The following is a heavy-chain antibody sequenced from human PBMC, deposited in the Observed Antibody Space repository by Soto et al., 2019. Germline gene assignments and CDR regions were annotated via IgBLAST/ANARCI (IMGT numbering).Heavy chain of an antibody. CDR1: GYSFTSYW. CDR3: ARRDCSSTSCYRDNYYYGMDV. Sequence: LGESLKISCKGSGYSFTSYWISWVRQMPGKGLEWMGRIDPSDSYTNYSPSFQGHVTISADKSISTAYLQWSSLKASDTAMYYCARRDCSSTSCYRDNYYYGMDVWGQGTTVTVYS. V-gene: IGHV5-10-1*01. D-gene: IGHD2-2*02. J-gene: IGHJ6*02. CDR2: IDPSDSYT.